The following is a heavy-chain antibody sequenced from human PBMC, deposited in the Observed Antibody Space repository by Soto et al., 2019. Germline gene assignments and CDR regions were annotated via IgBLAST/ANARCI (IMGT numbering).Heavy chain of an antibody. D-gene: IGHD6-19*01. CDR3: ARDQDSSGWYRADY. J-gene: IGHJ4*02. Sequence: EVQLVESGGGLVQPGGSLRLSCAASGFTFSSYSMNWVRQAPGKGLEWVSYISSSSSTIYYADSVKGRFTISRDNAKNSLYLQMNSLRAEDTAVYYCARDQDSSGWYRADYWGQGTLVTVSS. V-gene: IGHV3-48*01. CDR2: ISSSSSTI. CDR1: GFTFSSYS.